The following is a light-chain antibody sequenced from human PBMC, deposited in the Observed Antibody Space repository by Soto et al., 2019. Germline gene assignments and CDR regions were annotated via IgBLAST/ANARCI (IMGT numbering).Light chain of an antibody. CDR1: QSVSGF. CDR3: QQYNSYSRT. V-gene: IGKV3-11*01. CDR2: DAS. J-gene: IGKJ1*01. Sequence: EIVLTQSPATLSLSPGERATLSCRASQSVSGFLAWFQQKPGQAPRLLIYDASKRATGIPARFSGSGFGTDFTLTIRSLQPDDFATYYCQQYNSYSRTFGQGAKVDIK.